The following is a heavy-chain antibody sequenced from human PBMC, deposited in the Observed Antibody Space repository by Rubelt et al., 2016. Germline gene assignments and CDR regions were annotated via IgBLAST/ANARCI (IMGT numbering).Heavy chain of an antibody. V-gene: IGHV3-33*01. J-gene: IGHJ6*03. CDR3: ASTTLSGPFYYYYYMDV. Sequence: QVQLVESGGGVVQPGRSLRLSCAASGFTFSSYGMHWVRQAPGKGLEWVAVIWYDGSNKYYADSVKGRFTVSRDNSKNTLYLQMNSLRAEDTAVYYCASTTLSGPFYYYYYMDVWGKGTTVTVSS. D-gene: IGHD2/OR15-2a*01. CDR2: IWYDGSNK. CDR1: GFTFSSYG.